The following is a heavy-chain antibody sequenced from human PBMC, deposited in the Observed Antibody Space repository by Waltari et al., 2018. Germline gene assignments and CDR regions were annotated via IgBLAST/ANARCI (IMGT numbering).Heavy chain of an antibody. D-gene: IGHD3-10*01. V-gene: IGHV1-69-2*01. CDR2: VDPEDGET. CDR3: ATDRGMGGDV. CDR1: GYTFTDYY. Sequence: EVQLVQSGAEVKKPGATVKISCKASGYTFTDYYMHWVQQAPGKGLEWMERVDPEDGETIYAEKFQGRVTTPADTSTDTAYMELSSLISEDTAVYYCATDRGMGGDVWGKGTTVTVSS. J-gene: IGHJ6*04.